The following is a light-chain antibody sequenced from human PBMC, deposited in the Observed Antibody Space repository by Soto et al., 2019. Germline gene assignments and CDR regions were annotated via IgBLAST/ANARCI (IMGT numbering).Light chain of an antibody. J-gene: IGKJ1*01. CDR2: AAS. CDR1: QTIIGY. V-gene: IGKV1-39*01. CDR3: HQSYTTPRT. Sequence: DIQMTQSPSSLSASIGDSVTITCRASQTIIGYLNWYQQKPGKAPRLLINAASNLQSGVPSRFRGSGSETDFTLTTTSLQPEAFATYYCHQSYTTPRTFGQGTKVEIQ.